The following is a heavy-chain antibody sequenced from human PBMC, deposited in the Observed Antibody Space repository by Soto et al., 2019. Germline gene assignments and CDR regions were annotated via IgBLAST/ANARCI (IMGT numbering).Heavy chain of an antibody. Sequence: GGSLRLSCAASGFTFSSYSMNWVRQAPGKGLEWVSSISSSSSYIYYADSVKGRFTISRDNAKNSLYLQMNSLRAEDTAVYYCARHDLSSSWIQKINWFDPWGQGTLVTVSS. J-gene: IGHJ5*02. CDR3: ARHDLSSSWIQKINWFDP. V-gene: IGHV3-21*01. CDR1: GFTFSSYS. CDR2: ISSSSSYI. D-gene: IGHD6-13*01.